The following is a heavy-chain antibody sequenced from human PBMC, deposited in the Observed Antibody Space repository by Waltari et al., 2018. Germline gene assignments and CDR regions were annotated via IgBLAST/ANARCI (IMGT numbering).Heavy chain of an antibody. CDR2: ISSSSSYI. CDR3: ASRIAAAGNY. J-gene: IGHJ4*02. Sequence: EVQLVESGGGLVKPGGSLRLSCAASGFTFSSYSMNWVRQAPGKGLEWVSSISSSSSYIYYADSVKGRFTISRDNAKNSLYLQMNSLRAEDTAVYYCASRIAAAGNYWGQGTLVTVSS. CDR1: GFTFSSYS. D-gene: IGHD6-13*01. V-gene: IGHV3-21*01.